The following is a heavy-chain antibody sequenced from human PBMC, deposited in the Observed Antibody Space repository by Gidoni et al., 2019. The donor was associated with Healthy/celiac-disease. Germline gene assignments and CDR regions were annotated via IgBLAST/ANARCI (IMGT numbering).Heavy chain of an antibody. Sequence: QVQLQESGPGLVKPSETLSLTCPISGGSISSYYWSWIRQPAGKGLEWIGRIFTTGSTNYNPSLKSRVTMSVDKSKNQFSLKLSSVTTADTAVYYCAREAGVTYTDYFNYWGQGTLVTVSS. V-gene: IGHV4-4*07. CDR3: AREAGVTYTDYFNY. D-gene: IGHD6-13*01. J-gene: IGHJ4*02. CDR1: GGSISSYY. CDR2: IFTTGST.